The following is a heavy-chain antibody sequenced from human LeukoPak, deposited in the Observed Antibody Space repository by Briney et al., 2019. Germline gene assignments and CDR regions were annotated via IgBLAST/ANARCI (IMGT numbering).Heavy chain of an antibody. CDR1: GFTFSSYE. V-gene: IGHV3-48*03. J-gene: IGHJ6*03. Sequence: GGSLRLSRAASGFTFSSYEMNWVRQAPGKGLEWVSYISSSGSTIYYADSVKGRFTISRDNAKNSLYLQMNSLRAEDTAVYYCAKETSLYYYYYMDVWGKGTTVTISS. CDR3: AKETSLYYYYYMDV. CDR2: ISSSGSTI.